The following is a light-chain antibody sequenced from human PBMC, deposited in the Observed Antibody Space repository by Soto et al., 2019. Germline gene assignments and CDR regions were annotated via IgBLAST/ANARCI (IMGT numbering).Light chain of an antibody. CDR3: QQYYSYPPIT. V-gene: IGKV1-39*01. Sequence: DIQMTQAPSSLSTSVGDIVSITFRASQSISSYLNLYQQKPGEAPKLLIYAASILQSGVPSRFSGSGSGTDFTLTISCLQSEDFATYYCQQYYSYPPITFGQGTRLEIK. J-gene: IGKJ5*01. CDR1: QSISSY. CDR2: AAS.